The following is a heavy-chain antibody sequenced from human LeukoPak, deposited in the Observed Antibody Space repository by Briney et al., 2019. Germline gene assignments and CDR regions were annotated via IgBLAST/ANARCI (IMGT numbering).Heavy chain of an antibody. J-gene: IGHJ4*02. CDR2: INWNGGST. V-gene: IGHV3-20*04. CDR1: RFTFDYG. D-gene: IGHD3-10*01. CDR3: ARNTRSTEYYYGSGSYYSYYFDY. Sequence: LPGGSLRLSCAASRFTFDYGMSWVRQAPGKGLEWVSGINWNGGSTCYADSVKGRFTISRDNAKNSLYLQMNSLRAEDTALYYCARNTRSTEYYYGSGSYYSYYFDYWGQGTLVTVSS.